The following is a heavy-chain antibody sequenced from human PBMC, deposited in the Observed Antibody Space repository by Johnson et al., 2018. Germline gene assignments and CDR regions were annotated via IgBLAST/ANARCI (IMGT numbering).Heavy chain of an antibody. CDR2: IYYGGST. CDR3: ERERRLRFGGDYYMDV. CDR1: GGSISSSSYY. Sequence: QVQLQESGPGLVKPSETLSLTCTVSGGSISSSSYYWGWIRQPPGKGLEWIGSIYYGGSTYYNPSVKSRVTISVDTSKNQFSLKLSSVTAADTAGYYRERERRLRFGGDYYMDVWGKGTTVTVSS. J-gene: IGHJ6*03. V-gene: IGHV4-39*07. D-gene: IGHD3-3*01.